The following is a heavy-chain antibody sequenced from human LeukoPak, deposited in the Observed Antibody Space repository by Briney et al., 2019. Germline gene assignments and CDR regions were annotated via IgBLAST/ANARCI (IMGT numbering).Heavy chain of an antibody. Sequence: GGSLRLSCAASGFTFSNYAMSWVRQAPGKGLEWVSIIGYRGGSIYYAYSVQGRFTISRDNSKNTLPLQMTGLRPDDTAVYYCAKSWGYTRPYYNYMDVWGKGTTVTVSS. CDR1: GFTFSNYA. J-gene: IGHJ6*03. V-gene: IGHV3-23*01. CDR3: AKSWGYTRPYYNYMDV. D-gene: IGHD3-16*02. CDR2: IGYRGGSI.